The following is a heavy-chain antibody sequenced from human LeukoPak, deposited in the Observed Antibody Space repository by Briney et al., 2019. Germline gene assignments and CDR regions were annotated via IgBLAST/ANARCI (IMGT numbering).Heavy chain of an antibody. J-gene: IGHJ6*02. CDR2: ISSSSSYI. V-gene: IGHV3-21*01. CDR1: GFTFSSYS. Sequence: GGSLRLSCAASGFTFSSYSMNWVRQAPGEGLEWVSSISSSSSYIYYADSVKGRFTISRDNAKNSLYLQMNSLRAEDTAVYYCARQPRYYYYGMDVWGQGTTVTVSS. CDR3: ARQPRYYYYGMDV.